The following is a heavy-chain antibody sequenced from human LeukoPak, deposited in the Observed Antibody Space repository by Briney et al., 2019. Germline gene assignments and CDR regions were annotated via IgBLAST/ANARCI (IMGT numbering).Heavy chain of an antibody. Sequence: ASVKVSCKASGYTFTSYGISWVRQAPGQGLERMGWITPYDGHTNHAQKLQGRVTMTPDTSTSTVYMELRSLRSDDTAVYYCARDNGDYVAFDIWGQGTMVTVSS. CDR1: GYTFTSYG. J-gene: IGHJ3*02. CDR2: ITPYDGHT. CDR3: ARDNGDYVAFDI. V-gene: IGHV1-18*01. D-gene: IGHD4-17*01.